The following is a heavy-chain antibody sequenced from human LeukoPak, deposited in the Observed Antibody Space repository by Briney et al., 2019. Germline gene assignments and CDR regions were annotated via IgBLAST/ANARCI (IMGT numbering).Heavy chain of an antibody. CDR2: ISAYNGNT. J-gene: IGHJ6*02. CDR1: GYTFTSYG. CDR3: ARPSRFSYYGMDV. V-gene: IGHV1-18*01. Sequence: GASVKVSCKASGYTFTSYGISWVRQAPGQGLEWMGWISAYNGNTNYAQKLQGRVTMTTDTSTSTAYMERRSLRSDDTAVYYCARPSRFSYYGMDVWGQGTTVTVSS.